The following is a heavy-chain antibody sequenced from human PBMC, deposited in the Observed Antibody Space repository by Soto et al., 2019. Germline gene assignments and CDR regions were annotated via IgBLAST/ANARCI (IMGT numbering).Heavy chain of an antibody. CDR2: IIPIFGTA. CDR1: GGTFSSYA. D-gene: IGHD3-10*01. CDR3: ARDQGLWESYYYYYGMDV. Sequence: SVKVSCKASGGTFSSYAISWVRQAPGQGLEWMGGIIPIFGTANYAQKFQGRVTITADKYTSTANMELSSLRSEETAVYYCARDQGLWESYYYYYGMDVWGQGTTVTVS. V-gene: IGHV1-69*06. J-gene: IGHJ6*02.